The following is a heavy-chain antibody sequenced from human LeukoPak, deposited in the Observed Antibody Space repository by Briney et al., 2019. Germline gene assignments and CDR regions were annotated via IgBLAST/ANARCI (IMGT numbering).Heavy chain of an antibody. Sequence: TPSETLSLTCTVSGGSISSSSYYWGWIRQPPGRGLEWIGSIYYSGSTYYNPSLKSRVTISVDTSKNQFSLKLSSVTAADTAVYYCARPITIFGVAAGMDVWGQGTTVTVSS. CDR2: IYYSGST. CDR1: GGSISSSSYY. CDR3: ARPITIFGVAAGMDV. D-gene: IGHD3-3*01. J-gene: IGHJ6*02. V-gene: IGHV4-39*01.